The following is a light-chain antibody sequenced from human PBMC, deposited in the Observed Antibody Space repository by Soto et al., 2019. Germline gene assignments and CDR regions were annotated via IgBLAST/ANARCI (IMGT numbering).Light chain of an antibody. CDR3: QQSYSTPLT. CDR1: QSISIY. J-gene: IGKJ5*01. V-gene: IGKV1-39*01. CDR2: SAS. Sequence: DIQMTQSPSSLSASVGDRVTITCRASQSISIYLNWYQHKPGNAPKLLIYSASSLQSGVPPKFSGSGSGTDFTLTINSLQPEDFATYHCQQSYSTPLTFGQGTRLEIK.